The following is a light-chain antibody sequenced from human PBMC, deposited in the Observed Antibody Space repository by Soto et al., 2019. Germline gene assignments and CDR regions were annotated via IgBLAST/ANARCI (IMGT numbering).Light chain of an antibody. CDR2: IAS. Sequence: DIQMTQSPSSVSASVGDRVTITCRASQDINSWLTWYQQKPGKAHKXLIYIASRLQIGVPSRFSGRGSGTDVSITISNLQPEDFETYFCQQSKSFPLTFGGGTKVDIK. J-gene: IGKJ4*01. CDR3: QQSKSFPLT. V-gene: IGKV1-12*01. CDR1: QDINSW.